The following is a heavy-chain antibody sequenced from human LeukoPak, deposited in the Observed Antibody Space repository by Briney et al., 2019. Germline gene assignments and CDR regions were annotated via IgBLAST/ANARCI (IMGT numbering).Heavy chain of an antibody. V-gene: IGHV3-33*06. CDR2: IWYDGSNK. CDR3: AKKGYGDYADWFDP. CDR1: GFTFSSYG. Sequence: QPGRSLRLSCAASGFTFSSYGMDWVREAPGKGVEWVAVIWYDGSNKYYADSVKGRFTISRDNSKNTLYLQMNSLRAEDTAVYYCAKKGYGDYADWFDPWGQGTLVTVSS. J-gene: IGHJ5*02. D-gene: IGHD4-17*01.